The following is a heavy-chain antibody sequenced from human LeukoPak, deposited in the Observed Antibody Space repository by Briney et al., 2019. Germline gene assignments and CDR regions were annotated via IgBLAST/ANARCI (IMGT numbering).Heavy chain of an antibody. Sequence: GGSLRLSCAASGFTFSSYSMNWVRQAPGKGLEWVSSISSSSSYIYYADSVKGRFTISRDNAKNSLYLQVNSLRAEDTAVYYCASTGINAVGYFDYWGQGTLVTVSS. CDR3: ASTGINAVGYFDY. V-gene: IGHV3-21*01. CDR1: GFTFSSYS. J-gene: IGHJ4*02. D-gene: IGHD6-19*01. CDR2: ISSSSSYI.